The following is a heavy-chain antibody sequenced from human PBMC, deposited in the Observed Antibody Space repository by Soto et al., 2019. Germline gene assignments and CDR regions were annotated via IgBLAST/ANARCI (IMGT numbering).Heavy chain of an antibody. D-gene: IGHD1-1*01. CDR1: GGSISSSNW. Sequence: KPSETLSLTCAVSGGSISSSNWWSWVRQPPGKGLEWIGEIYHSGSTNYNPSLKSRVTISVDKSKNQFSLKLSSVTAADTAVYYCARILTTYRYYYYGMDVWGQGTTVTVSS. CDR2: IYHSGST. J-gene: IGHJ6*02. CDR3: ARILTTYRYYYYGMDV. V-gene: IGHV4-4*02.